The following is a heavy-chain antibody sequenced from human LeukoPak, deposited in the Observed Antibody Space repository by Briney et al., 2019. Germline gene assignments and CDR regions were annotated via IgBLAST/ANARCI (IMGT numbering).Heavy chain of an antibody. V-gene: IGHV3-23*01. Sequence: PGGSLRLSCAASGFTFSSYAMTWVRQAPGKGLEWVSGISGSGGSTYYADSVKGRFTISRDNSKSTLYLQMNSLKAEDTAIYYCAKAAAGTFYYYYYMDVWGKGTTVTVSS. CDR1: GFTFSSYA. CDR2: ISGSGGST. D-gene: IGHD6-13*01. J-gene: IGHJ6*03. CDR3: AKAAAGTFYYYYYMDV.